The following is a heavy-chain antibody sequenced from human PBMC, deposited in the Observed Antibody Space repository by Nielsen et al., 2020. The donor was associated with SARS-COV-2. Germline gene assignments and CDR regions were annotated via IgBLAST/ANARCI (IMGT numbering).Heavy chain of an antibody. CDR2: IIPIFGTT. CDR1: GGTFINNP. V-gene: IGHV1-69*13. CDR3: ARGGEVGGSYRNLTIGLDAFDI. Sequence: SVKVSCKASGGTFINNPIIWVRQAPGQGLEWMGGIIPIFGTTNYAQQFQGRVTITADESTTTAYMELSSPRSDDTAVYYCARGGEVGGSYRNLTIGLDAFDIWGQGTMVTVSS. J-gene: IGHJ3*02. D-gene: IGHD1-26*01.